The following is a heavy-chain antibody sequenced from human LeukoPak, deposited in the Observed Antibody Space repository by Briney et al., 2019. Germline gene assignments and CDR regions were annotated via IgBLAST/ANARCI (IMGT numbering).Heavy chain of an antibody. CDR2: IKQDGSEK. J-gene: IGHJ6*01. CDR1: GFTFSSYW. Sequence: GGSLRLSCAASGFTFSSYWMSWVRQAPGKGLEWVANIKQDGSEKYYVDSVKGRFTISRDNAKNSLYLQMNSLRVEDTAVYHCARTRTLWLQPPNYYMDVCGQGTTVTISS. CDR3: ARTRTLWLQPPNYYMDV. D-gene: IGHD3-10*01. V-gene: IGHV3-7*01.